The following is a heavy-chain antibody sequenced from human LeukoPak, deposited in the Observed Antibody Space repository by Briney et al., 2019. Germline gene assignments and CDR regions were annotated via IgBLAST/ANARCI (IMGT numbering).Heavy chain of an antibody. CDR1: GFTFSSYG. V-gene: IGHV3-30*02. D-gene: IGHD2-15*01. Sequence: GGSLRLSCAASGFTFSSYGMHWVRQAPGKGLEWVAFIRYDGSNKYYADSVKGRFTISRDNSKNTLYLQMNSLRAEDTAVYYCAKDLALYYCSGGSCYIDYWGQGTLVTVSS. CDR3: AKDLALYYCSGGSCYIDY. CDR2: IRYDGSNK. J-gene: IGHJ4*02.